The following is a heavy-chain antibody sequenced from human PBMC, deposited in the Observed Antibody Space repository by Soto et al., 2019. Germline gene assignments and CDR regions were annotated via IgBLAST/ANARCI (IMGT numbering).Heavy chain of an antibody. Sequence: QVQQQASGPGLVKPSESLSLTCTVSSDSIAGENSWSWVRQAPGLGLEWIGEVFHTGGTNYNPSLKSRVTMVVDKSKNQFSLKLISATAADTAVYYCARVFSSGSGWMYCFDFWGQGTLVSVSS. CDR2: VFHTGGT. V-gene: IGHV4-4*02. CDR1: SDSIAGENS. J-gene: IGHJ4*02. D-gene: IGHD3-3*01. CDR3: ARVFSSGSGWMYCFDF.